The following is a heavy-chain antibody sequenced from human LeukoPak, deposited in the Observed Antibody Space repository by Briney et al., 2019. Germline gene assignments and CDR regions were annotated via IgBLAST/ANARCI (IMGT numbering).Heavy chain of an antibody. CDR3: ARRFCSGGSCYFGHDWFDP. Sequence: GESLKISCEGSGYSFTSYWIGWVRQMPGKGLEWMGIFYPGDSDTRYSPSSQGQVTISADKSISTAYLQWSSLKASDTAMYYCARRFCSGGSCYFGHDWFDPWGQGTLVTVSS. V-gene: IGHV5-51*01. CDR2: FYPGDSDT. D-gene: IGHD2-15*01. CDR1: GYSFTSYW. J-gene: IGHJ5*02.